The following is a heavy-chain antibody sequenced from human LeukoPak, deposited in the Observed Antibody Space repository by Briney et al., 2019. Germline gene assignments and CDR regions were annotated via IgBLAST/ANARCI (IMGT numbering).Heavy chain of an antibody. J-gene: IGHJ4*02. CDR2: IKQDGSEK. CDR3: ARGGSRHPSPEDY. V-gene: IGHV3-7*03. CDR1: GFTFSSYA. D-gene: IGHD1-1*01. Sequence: GGSLRLSCAASGFTFSSYAMSWVRQAPGKGLAWVANIKQDGSEKYFVDSVKGRFTISRDNAKNSLYLQMSSLRAEDTAVYYCARGGSRHPSPEDYWGRGTLVTVSS.